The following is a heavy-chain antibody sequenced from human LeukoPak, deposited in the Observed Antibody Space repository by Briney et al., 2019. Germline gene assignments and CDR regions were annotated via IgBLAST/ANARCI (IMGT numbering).Heavy chain of an antibody. CDR3: ARESWYHAFDI. J-gene: IGHJ3*02. Sequence: PSETLSLTCTVSGGSISSYYWSWIRQPPGKGLEWIGYIYYSGSTNYNPSLKSRVTISVDTSKNQFSLKLSSVTAADTAVYYCARESWYHAFDIWGQGTMVTVSS. V-gene: IGHV4-59*12. D-gene: IGHD6-13*01. CDR2: IYYSGST. CDR1: GGSISSYY.